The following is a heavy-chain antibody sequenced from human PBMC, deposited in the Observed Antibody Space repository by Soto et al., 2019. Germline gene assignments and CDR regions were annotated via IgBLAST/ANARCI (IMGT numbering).Heavy chain of an antibody. CDR3: AKDRDYYDSSGYYIPAGAFDI. D-gene: IGHD3-22*01. V-gene: IGHV3-30*18. CDR2: ISYDGSNK. J-gene: IGHJ3*02. CDR1: GFTFSSYG. Sequence: EGSLRLSCAASGFTFSSYGMHWVRQAPGKGLEWVAVISYDGSNKYYADSVKGRFTISRDNSKNTLYLQMNSLRAEDTAVYYCAKDRDYYDSSGYYIPAGAFDIWGQGTMVTVSS.